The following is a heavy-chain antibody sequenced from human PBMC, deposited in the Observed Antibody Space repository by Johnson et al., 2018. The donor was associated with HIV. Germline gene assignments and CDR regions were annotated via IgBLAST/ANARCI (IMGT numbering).Heavy chain of an antibody. CDR1: GFTFSSYW. CDR3: ARDRYYDILTGYYNEADAFDI. D-gene: IGHD3-9*01. Sequence: MLLVESGGGLVQPGGSLRLSCAASGFTFSSYWMSWVRQAPGKGLAWVANIKQDGSEKYYVDSVKGRFTISRDTAKNSLYLQMNSLRAEDTAVYYCARDRYYDILTGYYNEADAFDIWGQGTMVTVSS. J-gene: IGHJ3*02. V-gene: IGHV3-7*01. CDR2: IKQDGSEK.